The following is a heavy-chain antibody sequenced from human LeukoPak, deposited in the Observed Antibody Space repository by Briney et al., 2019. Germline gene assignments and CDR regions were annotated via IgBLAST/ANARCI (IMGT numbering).Heavy chain of an antibody. CDR3: AKEPGIAVANHDY. D-gene: IGHD6-19*01. CDR1: GFTFTSYA. J-gene: IGHJ4*02. Sequence: GGSLRLSCAAPGFTFTSYAVSWVRQAPGKGLEWVSAISGSGGSTYYADSVKGRFTISRDNSKNTLYLQMNSLRAEDTAVYYCAKEPGIAVANHDYWGQGTLVTVSS. V-gene: IGHV3-23*01. CDR2: ISGSGGST.